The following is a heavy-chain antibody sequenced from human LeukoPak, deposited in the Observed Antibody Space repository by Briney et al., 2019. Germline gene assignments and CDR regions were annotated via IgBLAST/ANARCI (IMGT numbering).Heavy chain of an antibody. J-gene: IGHJ4*02. CDR2: ISWNSGSI. CDR1: GFTFDDYA. V-gene: IGHV3-9*03. Sequence: GGSLRLSCAASGFTFDDYAMHWVRQALGKGLEWVSGISWNSGSIGYADSVKGRFTISRDNAKNSLYLQMNSLRAEDMALYYCAKALGRYSSGWYGFDYWGQGTLVTVSS. D-gene: IGHD6-19*01. CDR3: AKALGRYSSGWYGFDY.